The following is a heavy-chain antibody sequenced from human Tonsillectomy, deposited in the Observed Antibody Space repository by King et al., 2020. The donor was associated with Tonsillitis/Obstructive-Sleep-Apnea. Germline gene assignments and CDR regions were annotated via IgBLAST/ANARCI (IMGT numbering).Heavy chain of an antibody. V-gene: IGHV3-23*04. J-gene: IGHJ4*02. Sequence: VQLVESGGGLVQPGGSLRLSCAASGFTFSNYVMNWVRQAPGKGLEWVSAISGSGGSTYYADSVKGRFTISRDNSKNTLYLQMNSLRAEDTAVYYCAKDISGGYSYYFDYWGQGILVTVSS. CDR3: AKDISGGYSYYFDY. CDR1: GFTFSNYV. D-gene: IGHD3-22*01. CDR2: ISGSGGST.